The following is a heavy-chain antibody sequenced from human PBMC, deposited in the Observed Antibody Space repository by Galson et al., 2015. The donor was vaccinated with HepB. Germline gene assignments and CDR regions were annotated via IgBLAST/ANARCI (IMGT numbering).Heavy chain of an antibody. Sequence: SLRLSCAASGFNFRNYGMYWVRQAPGKGLEWVAVIAYDGSKRYHRDSVKGRFTISRDNPKNTLYLEMNSLRPEDTALYYCAKVDTIYGVDSFYGMHVWGQGSTVIVSS. CDR1: GFNFRNYG. D-gene: IGHD3-3*01. CDR2: IAYDGSKR. J-gene: IGHJ6*02. V-gene: IGHV3-30*18. CDR3: AKVDTIYGVDSFYGMHV.